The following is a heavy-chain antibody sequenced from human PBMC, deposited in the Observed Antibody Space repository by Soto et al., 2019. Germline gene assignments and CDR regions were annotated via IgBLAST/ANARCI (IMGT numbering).Heavy chain of an antibody. CDR1: RFTFSSYG. J-gene: IGHJ6*02. Sequence: HPGGSLRLSCAASRFTFSSYGMHWVRQAPGKGLEWVAVIWYDGSNTYYADSVKGRFTISRDNSKNTLHLQMNSLRAEDTAVYYCTRDPGIAVAGTSRYYYYNLDVWGQGTTVTVSS. V-gene: IGHV3-33*01. D-gene: IGHD6-19*01. CDR3: TRDPGIAVAGTSRYYYYNLDV. CDR2: IWYDGSNT.